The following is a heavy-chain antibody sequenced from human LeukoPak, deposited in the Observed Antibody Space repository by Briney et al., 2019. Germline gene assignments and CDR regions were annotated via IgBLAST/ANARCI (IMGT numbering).Heavy chain of an antibody. Sequence: GGSLRLSCAASGFTFSSYGMHWVRQAPGKGLEWVAFIRYDGSNKYYADSVKGRFTISRDNSKNTLYLQMNSLRAEDTAVYYCAKGVGHRRAFDIWGQGTMVTVSS. V-gene: IGHV3-30*02. CDR2: IRYDGSNK. D-gene: IGHD3/OR15-3a*01. CDR3: AKGVGHRRAFDI. J-gene: IGHJ3*02. CDR1: GFTFSSYG.